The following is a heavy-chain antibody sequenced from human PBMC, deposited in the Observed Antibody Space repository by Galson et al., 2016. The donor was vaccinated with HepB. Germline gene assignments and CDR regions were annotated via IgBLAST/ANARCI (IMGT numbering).Heavy chain of an antibody. CDR3: ARDGKRITVFGVVFPYYFDS. J-gene: IGHJ4*02. V-gene: IGHV1-3*01. D-gene: IGHD3-3*01. Sequence: SVKVSCKASGYTFTNYAMHWVRQAPGQRLEWMGWINAGNGNTKYSQKFQGRVTITRDTSASTAYMELSGLRSEDTAVYYCARDGKRITVFGVVFPYYFDSWGPGTLGTVSS. CDR2: INAGNGNT. CDR1: GYTFTNYA.